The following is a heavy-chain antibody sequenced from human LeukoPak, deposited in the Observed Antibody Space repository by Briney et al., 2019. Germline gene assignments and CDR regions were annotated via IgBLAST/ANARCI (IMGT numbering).Heavy chain of an antibody. CDR1: GYTFTDDY. Sequence: ASVKVSCKASGYTFTDDYMHWVRQAPGQGLEWMGWINPKTGATKFAQKFQGRVTMTRDTSISTAYMYLSRLTSDDTAVYFCARTHGMRPESGSSLWPGGRKSYFYMDVWGTGTTVTVSS. D-gene: IGHD3-10*01. CDR3: ARTHGMRPESGSSLWPGGRKSYFYMDV. V-gene: IGHV1-2*02. CDR2: INPKTGAT. J-gene: IGHJ6*03.